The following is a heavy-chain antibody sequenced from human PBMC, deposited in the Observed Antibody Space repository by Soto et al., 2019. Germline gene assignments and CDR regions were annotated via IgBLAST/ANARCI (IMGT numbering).Heavy chain of an antibody. J-gene: IGHJ4*02. CDR3: ARDHPHSYGVYDFDF. V-gene: IGHV4-59*01. CDR1: GCAISDYY. Sequence: SETLSLTCTVSGCAISDYYWNWIRQSQGKGLEWIGYIYSSGSTHYNPSLQNRVTISIDTSKNQVSLKVNSVTAADTAVYYCARDHPHSYGVYDFDFWVKGTPVTVSS. CDR2: IYSSGST. D-gene: IGHD5-18*01.